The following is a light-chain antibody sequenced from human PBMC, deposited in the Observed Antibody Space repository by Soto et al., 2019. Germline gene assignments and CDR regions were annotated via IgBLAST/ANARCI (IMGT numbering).Light chain of an antibody. Sequence: EIGLTQSPGTLSLSPGERATLSCRASQSVSSTYLAWYQQKPGQPPRLLIYSTSSRATGIPDRFSGSGSGTDFTLTIIRLEPEDFAMYYCQQYGGSPPGPRYTFGQGTKLEIK. CDR3: QQYGGSPPGPRYT. CDR2: STS. CDR1: QSVSSTY. J-gene: IGKJ2*01. V-gene: IGKV3-20*01.